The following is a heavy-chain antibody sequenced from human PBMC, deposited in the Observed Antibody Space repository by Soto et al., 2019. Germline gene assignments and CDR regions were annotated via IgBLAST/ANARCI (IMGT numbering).Heavy chain of an antibody. CDR1: GGTVASSHW. Sequence: QVQLQESGPRLVKPSGSLSLTCGVSGGTVASSHWWSWVRQSPGGGLEWIGNVYHTGDTNFNPSLQSRVPISVDKSNNQFSRRLNSLTAADTAVYFCAREIVTAGGNNYFDPWGPGTLVTVSS. V-gene: IGHV4-4*02. CDR2: VYHTGDT. J-gene: IGHJ5*02. D-gene: IGHD2-21*02. CDR3: AREIVTAGGNNYFDP.